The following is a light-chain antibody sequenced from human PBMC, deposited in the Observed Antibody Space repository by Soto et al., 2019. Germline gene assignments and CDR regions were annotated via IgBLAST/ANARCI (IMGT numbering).Light chain of an antibody. Sequence: DIQMTQSPSILSGSVGDRVTITCRASQTISSWLAWYQQKPGKAPKLLIYKASTLKSGVPSRFSGSGSGTEFTLTIRSMQTDDFANYYCQQYSSYSGTFGQGTKVDIK. J-gene: IGKJ1*01. V-gene: IGKV1-5*03. CDR2: KAS. CDR1: QTISSW. CDR3: QQYSSYSGT.